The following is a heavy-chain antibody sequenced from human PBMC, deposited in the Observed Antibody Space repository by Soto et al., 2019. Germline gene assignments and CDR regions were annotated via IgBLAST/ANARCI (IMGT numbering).Heavy chain of an antibody. V-gene: IGHV4-30-4*01. Sequence: SETLSLTCTVSGGSISSGDYYWSWIRQPPGKGLEWIGYIYYSGITYYNPSLKSRVTISVDTSKNQFSLKLSSVTAADTAVYYCARDSGGRFWSGPSLFTGMDVWGQGTTVPVSS. CDR2: IYYSGIT. CDR3: ARDSGGRFWSGPSLFTGMDV. J-gene: IGHJ6*02. CDR1: GGSISSGDYY. D-gene: IGHD2-15*01.